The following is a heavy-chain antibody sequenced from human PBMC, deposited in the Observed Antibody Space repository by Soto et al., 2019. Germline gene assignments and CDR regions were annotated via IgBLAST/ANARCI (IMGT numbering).Heavy chain of an antibody. J-gene: IGHJ4*02. V-gene: IGHV1-2*04. CDR2: INPNSGGT. CDR1: GYTFTGYY. Sequence: ASVKGSCKASGYTFTGYYMHWVRQAPGQGLEWMGWINPNSGGTNYAQKFQGWVTMTRDTSISTAYMELSRLRSDDTAVYYCARVPLTYYYDSSGYYYFDYWGQGTLVTVSS. CDR3: ARVPLTYYYDSSGYYYFDY. D-gene: IGHD3-22*01.